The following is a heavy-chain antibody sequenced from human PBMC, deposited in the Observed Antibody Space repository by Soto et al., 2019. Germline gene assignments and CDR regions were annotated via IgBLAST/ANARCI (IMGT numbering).Heavy chain of an antibody. J-gene: IGHJ4*02. CDR3: ASFSPAAMTFDY. D-gene: IGHD6-13*01. CDR2: IDQSGNN. CDR1: GGSISSGGYY. V-gene: IGHV4-30-2*01. Sequence: SETLSLTCAVSGGSISSGGYYWSASQQPPGKGVESIGDIDQSGNNYYNPALTSRVTISVDRSKSQFSLKLSSVAAADTAVYYCASFSPAAMTFDYWGQGTLVTVSS.